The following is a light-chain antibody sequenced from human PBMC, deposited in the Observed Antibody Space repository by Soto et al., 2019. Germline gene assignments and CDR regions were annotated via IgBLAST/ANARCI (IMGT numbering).Light chain of an antibody. CDR3: QKRNDWPPL. V-gene: IGKV3-11*01. CDR1: QNIFRF. Sequence: EIVLTQSPATLSSSPGERATLSCTASQNIFRFLAWYQQKRGQVPRLLIHDASNRATGIPARFTGSGSGTNFTLPISSREPEDFAVYYCQKRNDWPPLFGGGTKVEI. CDR2: DAS. J-gene: IGKJ4*01.